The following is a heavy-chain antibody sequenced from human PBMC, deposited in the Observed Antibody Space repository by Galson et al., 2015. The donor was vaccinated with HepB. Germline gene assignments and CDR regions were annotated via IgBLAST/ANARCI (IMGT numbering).Heavy chain of an antibody. Sequence: ETLSLTCSVYDGSFIGYYWSWIRQPPGKGLEWIGEINHSGSANYSPSLKSRVTISIDTSKNQFSLKLNSVTAADTAVYYCARDVSGWYNPHFDYRGQGSLVTVAS. V-gene: IGHV4-34*01. J-gene: IGHJ4*02. CDR3: ARDVSGWYNPHFDY. D-gene: IGHD6-19*01. CDR2: INHSGSA. CDR1: DGSFIGYY.